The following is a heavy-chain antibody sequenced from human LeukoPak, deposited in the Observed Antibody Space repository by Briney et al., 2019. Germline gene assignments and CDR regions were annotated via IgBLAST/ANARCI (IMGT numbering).Heavy chain of an antibody. Sequence: SVKVSCKASGGTFSSYAISWVRQAPGQGLEWMGGIIPTFGTANYAQKFQGRVTITADKSTSTAYMELSSLRSEDTAVYYCARGLVMVRGVPDDYWGQGTLVTVSS. D-gene: IGHD3-10*01. J-gene: IGHJ4*02. CDR3: ARGLVMVRGVPDDY. CDR1: GGTFSSYA. V-gene: IGHV1-69*06. CDR2: IIPTFGTA.